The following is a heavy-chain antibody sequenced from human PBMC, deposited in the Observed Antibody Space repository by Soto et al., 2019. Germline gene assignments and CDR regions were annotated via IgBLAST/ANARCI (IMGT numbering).Heavy chain of an antibody. J-gene: IGHJ4*02. D-gene: IGHD6-19*01. CDR2: ISGSGGST. V-gene: IGHV3-23*01. CDR3: TRRSSGWYFDY. Sequence: EVQLLESGGGLVQPGGSLRLSCAASGFTFSSYAMSWVRQAPGKGLEWVSAISGSGGSTYYADSVKGLFTISRDNSKNSLYLPMNSLRAEDTAVYYCTRRSSGWYFDYWGQGTLVTVSS. CDR1: GFTFSSYA.